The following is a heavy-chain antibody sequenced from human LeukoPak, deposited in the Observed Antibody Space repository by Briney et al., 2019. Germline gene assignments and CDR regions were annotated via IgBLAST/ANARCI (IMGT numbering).Heavy chain of an antibody. V-gene: IGHV1-18*01. J-gene: IGHJ4*02. CDR1: GYTFTSYG. CDR3: ARVVVGYYGSGSSLQPGTSDY. D-gene: IGHD3-10*01. Sequence: ASVKVSCKASGYTFTSYGISWVRQAPGQGLEWMGWISAYNGNTNYAQKLQGRVTMTTDTSTRTAYMELRSLRSDDTAVYYCARVVVGYYGSGSSLQPGTSDYWGQGTLVTVSS. CDR2: ISAYNGNT.